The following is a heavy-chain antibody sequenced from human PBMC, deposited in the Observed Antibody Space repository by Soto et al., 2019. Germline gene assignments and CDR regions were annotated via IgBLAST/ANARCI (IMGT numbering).Heavy chain of an antibody. CDR3: ARDSHPITVSGVLKVGVPED. J-gene: IGHJ4*02. V-gene: IGHV3-15*01. CDR2: IKTNTDGGTT. CDR1: GFTFGNAW. Sequence: EVQLVESGGGLVKPGGSLTLSCATSGFTFGNAWMSWARQAPGKGLEWVGRIKTNTDGGTTDYAAAVKGRFSISRDDSKITLYLHMSSLKTEDTAVYYCARDSHPITVSGVLKVGVPEDWGQGTLVTVSS. D-gene: IGHD3-3*01.